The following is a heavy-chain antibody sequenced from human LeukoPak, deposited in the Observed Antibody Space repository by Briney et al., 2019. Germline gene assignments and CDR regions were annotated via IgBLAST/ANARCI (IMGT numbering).Heavy chain of an antibody. CDR2: IYHSGST. J-gene: IGHJ1*01. CDR1: GGSISSGGYY. D-gene: IGHD6-6*01. Sequence: SETLSLTCTVSGGSISSGGYYWSWIRQPPGKGLEWIGYIYHSGSTNYNPSLQSRVTISVDTSKNQFSLNLNSVTAADTAVYYCARGGAARLHFQNWGQGTLVTVSS. V-gene: IGHV4-61*08. CDR3: ARGGAARLHFQN.